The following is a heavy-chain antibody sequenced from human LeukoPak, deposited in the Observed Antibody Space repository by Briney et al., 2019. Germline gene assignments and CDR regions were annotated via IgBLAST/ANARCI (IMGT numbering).Heavy chain of an antibody. CDR3: ARVRGAISYSDY. CDR1: GFTFSTYS. Sequence: GSLSLSCAASGFTFSTYSMNWVRPAPGKGLEWVSSISSSGDFIYYADSVKGRFTISRDNAENSLYLQMNSMRAEDTAVYYCARVRGAISYSDYWGQGTLVTVSP. J-gene: IGHJ4*02. CDR2: ISSSGDFI. V-gene: IGHV3-21*01. D-gene: IGHD3-3*01.